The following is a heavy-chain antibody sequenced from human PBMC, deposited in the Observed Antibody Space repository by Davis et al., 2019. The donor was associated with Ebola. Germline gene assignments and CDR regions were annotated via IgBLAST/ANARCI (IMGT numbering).Heavy chain of an antibody. CDR2: ISSSGSTI. V-gene: IGHV3-48*04. J-gene: IGHJ3*02. CDR3: ARVAQVIDAFDI. CDR1: GFTFGTYW. Sequence: PGGSLRLSCTASGFTFGTYWMTWVRQAPGKGLEWVSYISSSGSTIYYADSVKGRFTISRDNAKNSLYLQMNSLRAEDTAVYYCARVAQVIDAFDIWGQGTMVTVSS.